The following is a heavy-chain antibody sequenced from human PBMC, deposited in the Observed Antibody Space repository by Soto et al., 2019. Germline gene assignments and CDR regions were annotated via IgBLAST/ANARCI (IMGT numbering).Heavy chain of an antibody. CDR3: ARDRMTATEFGGYYYYMDV. Sequence: SETLSLTCTVSGGSISSGGYYWSWIRQHPGKGLEWIGYIYYSGSTYYNPSLKSRVTISVDTSKNQFSLKLSFVTAADTAVYYYARDRMTATEFGGYYYYMDVWGKGTTVTVSS. CDR1: GGSISSGGYY. J-gene: IGHJ6*03. D-gene: IGHD2-21*02. V-gene: IGHV4-31*03. CDR2: IYYSGST.